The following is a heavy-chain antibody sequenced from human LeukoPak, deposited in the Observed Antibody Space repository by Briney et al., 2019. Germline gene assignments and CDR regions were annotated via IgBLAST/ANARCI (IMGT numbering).Heavy chain of an antibody. J-gene: IGHJ4*02. CDR3: ARGQYCSGGSCDYFDY. CDR2: IYYSGST. V-gene: IGHV4-59*08. CDR1: GGSISSYY. D-gene: IGHD2-15*01. Sequence: SETLSLTCTVSGGSISSYYWSWIRQPPGKGLEWIGYIYYSGSTNYNPSLKSRVTISVDTSKNQFSLKLSSVTAADTAVYYCARGQYCSGGSCDYFDYWGQGTLVTVSS.